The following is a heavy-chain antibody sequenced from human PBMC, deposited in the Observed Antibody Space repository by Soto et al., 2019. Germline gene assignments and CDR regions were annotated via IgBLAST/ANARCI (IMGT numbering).Heavy chain of an antibody. V-gene: IGHV1-18*01. CDR1: GYTFTSYG. D-gene: IGHD1-26*01. Sequence: ASVKVSCKASGYTFTSYGISWVRQAPGQGLEWMGWISAYNGNTNYAQKLQGRVTMTTDTSTSTAYMELRSLRSDDTAVYYCARDLEKVRPWELLTDAFYIWGQGTMVTVSS. J-gene: IGHJ3*02. CDR3: ARDLEKVRPWELLTDAFYI. CDR2: ISAYNGNT.